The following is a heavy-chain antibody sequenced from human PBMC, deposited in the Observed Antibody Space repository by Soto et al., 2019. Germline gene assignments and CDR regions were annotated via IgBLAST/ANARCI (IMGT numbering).Heavy chain of an antibody. V-gene: IGHV3-23*01. CDR3: AKGYYYGSGGYFDY. D-gene: IGHD3-10*01. J-gene: IGHJ4*02. CDR2: ISGSGGST. Sequence: GGSLRLSCAASGFTFSSYAMSWVRQAPGKGLEWVSAISGSGGSTYYADSVKGRFTISRDNSKSTLYLQMNSLRAEDTAVYYCAKGYYYGSGGYFDYWGQGTLVTVSS. CDR1: GFTFSSYA.